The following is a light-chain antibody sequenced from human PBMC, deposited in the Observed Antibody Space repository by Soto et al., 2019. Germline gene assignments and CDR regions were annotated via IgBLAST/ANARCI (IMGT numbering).Light chain of an antibody. CDR2: DAS. CDR3: QQYKSYTSWT. J-gene: IGKJ1*01. CDR1: QSISKY. V-gene: IGKV1-5*01. Sequence: DIQMTQSPSTLSVFVGDRVTITCRASQSISKYLGWYQQKPGKAPNLLIYDASILEIGVPSRFSGSGSGTEFSLTISSLQADDFATYYCQQYKSYTSWTFGQGTKVEI.